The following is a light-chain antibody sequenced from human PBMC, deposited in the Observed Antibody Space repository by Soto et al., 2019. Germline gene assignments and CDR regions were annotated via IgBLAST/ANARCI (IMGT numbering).Light chain of an antibody. V-gene: IGLV2-23*02. CDR2: EVI. CDR1: SSDVGRYNL. CDR3: SSYAAVSSFDVV. Sequence: QSALTQPASVSGSPGQSITFSCTGTSSDVGRYNLVSWYQQHPGKAPKLIIYEVIERPSGVSDRFSGSKSGNTASLTISGLQAEDAADYYCSSYAAVSSFDVVFGGGTKLTVL. J-gene: IGLJ2*01.